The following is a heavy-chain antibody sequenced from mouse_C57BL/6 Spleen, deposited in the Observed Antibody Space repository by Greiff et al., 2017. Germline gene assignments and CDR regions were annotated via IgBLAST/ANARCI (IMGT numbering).Heavy chain of an antibody. CDR2: ISDGGGYT. Sequence: EVMLVESGGGLVKPGGSLKLSCAASGFTFSSYAMSWVRQTPEKRLEWVATISDGGGYTYYPDNVKGRFTISRDNAKNNLYLQMSHLKSEDTAMYYCARGSGSFDYWGQGTTLTVSS. V-gene: IGHV5-4*03. D-gene: IGHD6-1*01. J-gene: IGHJ2*01. CDR1: GFTFSSYA. CDR3: ARGSGSFDY.